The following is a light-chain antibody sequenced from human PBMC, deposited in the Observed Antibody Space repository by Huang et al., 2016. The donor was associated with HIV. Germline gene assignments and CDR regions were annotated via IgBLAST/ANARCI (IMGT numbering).Light chain of an antibody. Sequence: EIVMTQSPATLSVLPGERATLSCRASQSVGSSLAWYQQKPGQAPRLLIYGTSTRATDIPARFSGSGSGTEFTLTISSLQSEDFAVYYCHQYINWPPDPTFGQGTKLDLK. V-gene: IGKV3-15*01. CDR3: HQYINWPPDPT. CDR1: QSVGSS. J-gene: IGKJ2*01. CDR2: GTS.